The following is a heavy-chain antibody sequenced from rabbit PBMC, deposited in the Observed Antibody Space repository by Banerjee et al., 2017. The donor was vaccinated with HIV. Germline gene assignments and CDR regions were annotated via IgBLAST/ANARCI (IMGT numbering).Heavy chain of an antibody. J-gene: IGHJ4*01. CDR2: IYAGGSGST. CDR1: GFSFSSSYW. Sequence: QEQLVESGGGLVKPEGSLTLSCTASGFSFSSSYWICWVRQAPGKGLEWIACIYAGGSGSTYYASWAKGRFTISKTSSTTVTLQMTSLTAADTATYFCARDLAGVIGWNFNLWGQGTLVTVS. V-gene: IGHV1S45*01. D-gene: IGHD4-1*01. CDR3: ARDLAGVIGWNFNL.